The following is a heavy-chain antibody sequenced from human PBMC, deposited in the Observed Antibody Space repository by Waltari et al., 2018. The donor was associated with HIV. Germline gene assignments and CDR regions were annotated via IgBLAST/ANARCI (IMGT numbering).Heavy chain of an antibody. Sequence: EPQLVQSGAEVKKPGASLKISCKAFGFAFTSYWIGWVRQTPGKGLEWEGGTSPADPHTSKSPPIKAHVPRTADKSTTAAYLRWSSMKASDSGLYFCARRIGVVGASDGFDIWGQGTMVTVSS. J-gene: IGHJ3*02. V-gene: IGHV5-51*01. CDR2: TSPADPHT. D-gene: IGHD1-26*01. CDR1: GFAFTSYW. CDR3: ARRIGVVGASDGFDI.